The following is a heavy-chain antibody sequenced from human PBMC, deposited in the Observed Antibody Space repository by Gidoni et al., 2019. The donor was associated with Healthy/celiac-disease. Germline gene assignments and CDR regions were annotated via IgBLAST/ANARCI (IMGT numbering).Heavy chain of an antibody. CDR3: ARDGPQYYYDSSGIFDY. V-gene: IGHV3-48*02. CDR1: GFTFRSYS. J-gene: IGHJ4*02. Sequence: EVQLVESGGGLVQPGGSLRLSCAASGFTFRSYSMNWVRQAPGKGLEWVSYISSSSSTIYYADSVKGRFTISRDNAKNSLYLQMNSLRDEDTAVYYCARDGPQYYYDSSGIFDYWGQGTLVTVSS. D-gene: IGHD3-22*01. CDR2: ISSSSSTI.